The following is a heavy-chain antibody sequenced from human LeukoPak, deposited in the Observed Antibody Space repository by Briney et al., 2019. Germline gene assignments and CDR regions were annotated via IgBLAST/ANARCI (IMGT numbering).Heavy chain of an antibody. J-gene: IGHJ3*02. CDR3: ARGGLGRGAFDI. D-gene: IGHD3-16*01. Sequence: SVKVSCKASGGTFSSYAISWMRQAPGQGLEWMGGIIPIFGTANYAQKFQGRVTITTDESTSTAYMELSSLRSEDTAVYYCARGGLGRGAFDIWGQWTMVTVSS. CDR2: IIPIFGTA. CDR1: GGTFSSYA. V-gene: IGHV1-69*05.